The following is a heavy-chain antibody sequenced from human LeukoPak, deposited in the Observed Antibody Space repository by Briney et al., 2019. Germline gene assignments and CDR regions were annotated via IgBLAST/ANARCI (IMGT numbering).Heavy chain of an antibody. CDR3: AKSTYRVPTTSHIHH. V-gene: IGHV3-23*01. D-gene: IGHD1-26*01. Sequence: GGSLRLSCAASGFTFSSYAMSWVRQAPGKGLEWVSAISGSGGSTYYADSVKGRFTISRDNSKNTLYLQMNSLRAEDTAVYYCAKSTYRVPTTSHIHHWGQGTLLTVSS. J-gene: IGHJ1*01. CDR2: ISGSGGST. CDR1: GFTFSSYA.